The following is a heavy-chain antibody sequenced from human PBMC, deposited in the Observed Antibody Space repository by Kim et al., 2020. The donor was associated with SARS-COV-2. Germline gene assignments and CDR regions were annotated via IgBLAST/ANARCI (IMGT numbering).Heavy chain of an antibody. Sequence: SGPTLVNPTQTLTLTCTFSGFSLSTSGVGVGWIRQPPGKALEWLALIYWDDDKRYSPSLKSRLTITKDTSKKQVVLTMTNMDPVDTATYYCALRELAYCGGDCHTYNWFDPWGQGTLVTVSS. CDR1: GFSLSTSGVG. CDR2: IYWDDDK. J-gene: IGHJ5*02. CDR3: ALRELAYCGGDCHTYNWFDP. V-gene: IGHV2-5*02. D-gene: IGHD2-21*02.